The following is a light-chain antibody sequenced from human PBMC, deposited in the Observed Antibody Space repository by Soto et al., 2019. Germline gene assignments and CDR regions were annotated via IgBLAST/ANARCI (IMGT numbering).Light chain of an antibody. V-gene: IGKV1-5*03. CDR1: QSFNRR. CDR3: LQYNSYPRT. CDR2: EAS. Sequence: DIQMTQSPSTLSASVGDTVTITCRAIQSFNRRLAWFQQKPGKAPNLLIYEASTLESGVQSRFSGSGSGTEFTLTISSLQPDDFATYYCLQYNSYPRTFGQGTKVEIK. J-gene: IGKJ1*01.